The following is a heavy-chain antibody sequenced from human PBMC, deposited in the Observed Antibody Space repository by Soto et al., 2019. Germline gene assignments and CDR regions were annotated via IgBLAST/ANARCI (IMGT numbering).Heavy chain of an antibody. CDR2: ISYDVSNK. CDR3: DRAHYDSGPFIDY. CDR1: GFTFSSYA. Sequence: WGSRRLSCAASGFTFSSYAMHWVRQAPGKGLEWVAVISYDVSNKYYADSVKGRFTISRDNSKNTLYLQMNTLRAEDTAVYYCDRAHYDSGPFIDYWGHGTLVTLSS. D-gene: IGHD3-22*01. V-gene: IGHV3-30-3*01. J-gene: IGHJ4*01.